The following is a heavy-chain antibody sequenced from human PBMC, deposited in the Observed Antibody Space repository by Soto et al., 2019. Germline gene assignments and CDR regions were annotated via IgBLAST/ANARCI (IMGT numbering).Heavy chain of an antibody. Sequence: EVQLVESGGGLVKPGGSLRLSCAASGCTFRSFTMNWVRQAPGKGLEWVSTISSNSAYIYYTDALRGRFTISRDNAKNSLHLQMNSLRAEDTAVYYCTRDASRDSSARGWFDPWGPGTLVTVSS. CDR1: GCTFRSFT. CDR3: TRDASRDSSARGWFDP. J-gene: IGHJ5*02. D-gene: IGHD6-13*01. CDR2: ISSNSAYI. V-gene: IGHV3-21*02.